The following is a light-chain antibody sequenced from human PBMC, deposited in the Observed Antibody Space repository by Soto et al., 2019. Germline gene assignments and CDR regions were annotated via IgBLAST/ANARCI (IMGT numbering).Light chain of an antibody. CDR3: QQYKNWPPLA. CDR1: QSVSSN. J-gene: IGKJ4*01. CDR2: GAS. V-gene: IGKV3-15*01. Sequence: IVMTQFPATLSVSPGERATLSCRASQSVSSNLARYQQKPGQTPRLLIYGASTRATGIPARFSGSGSGTEFTLTISSLQSEDFAVYDCQQYKNWPPLAFGGGTKVEIK.